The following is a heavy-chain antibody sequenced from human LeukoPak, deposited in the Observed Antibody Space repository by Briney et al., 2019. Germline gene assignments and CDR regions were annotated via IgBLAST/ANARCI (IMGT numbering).Heavy chain of an antibody. CDR2: ISSSGSTI. CDR1: GFTFSSYE. V-gene: IGHV3-48*03. Sequence: GGSLRLSCAASGFTFSSYEMNWVRQAPGKGLEWVSYISSSGSTIYYADPVKGRFTISRDNAKNSLYLQMNSLRAEDTAVYYCARGGRQWLVRLNWFDPWGQGTLVTVSS. CDR3: ARGGRQWLVRLNWFDP. J-gene: IGHJ5*02. D-gene: IGHD6-19*01.